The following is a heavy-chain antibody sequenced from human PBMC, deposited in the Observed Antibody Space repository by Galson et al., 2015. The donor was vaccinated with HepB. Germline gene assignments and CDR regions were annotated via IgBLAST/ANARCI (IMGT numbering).Heavy chain of an antibody. J-gene: IGHJ1*01. CDR2: ISYDGSNK. CDR1: GFTFSSYG. D-gene: IGHD4-17*01. Sequence: SLRLSCAASGFTFSSYGMHWVRQAPGKGLEWVAVISYDGSNKYYADSVKGRFTISRDNSKNTLYLQMNSLRAEDTAVYYCAKDQRDGDYFFQHWGQGTLVTVSS. V-gene: IGHV3-30*18. CDR3: AKDQRDGDYFFQH.